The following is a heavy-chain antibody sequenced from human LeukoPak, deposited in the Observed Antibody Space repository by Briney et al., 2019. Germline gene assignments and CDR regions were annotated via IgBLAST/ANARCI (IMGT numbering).Heavy chain of an antibody. Sequence: SETLSLTCAVYGGSFSGYYWSWIRQPPGKGLEWIGEINHSGSTNYNPSLRSRVTVSVHTSKNQLSLKLSSVTAADTAVYYCARGYCSGGSCYSWFDPWGQGTLVTVSS. CDR2: INHSGST. J-gene: IGHJ5*02. D-gene: IGHD2-15*01. CDR1: GGSFSGYY. CDR3: ARGYCSGGSCYSWFDP. V-gene: IGHV4-34*01.